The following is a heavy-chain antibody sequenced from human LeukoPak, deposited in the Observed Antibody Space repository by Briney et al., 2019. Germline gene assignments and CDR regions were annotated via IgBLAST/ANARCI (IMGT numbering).Heavy chain of an antibody. CDR2: ISAHNGNT. V-gene: IGHV1-18*01. CDR1: GYTFTISG. Sequence: ASVKVSCKASGYTFTISGISWVRQAPGQGLESMGWISAHNGNTNSAQNIQGRVTMTTDTSTSTAYMELRSLRSDDTAVYYCVRAKRLPLDYWGQGALVTVSS. CDR3: VRAKRLPLDY. D-gene: IGHD1-1*01. J-gene: IGHJ4*02.